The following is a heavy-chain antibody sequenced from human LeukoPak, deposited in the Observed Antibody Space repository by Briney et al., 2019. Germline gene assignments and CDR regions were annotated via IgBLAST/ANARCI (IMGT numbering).Heavy chain of an antibody. V-gene: IGHV3-11*04. CDR3: GFEGYSSSWYLGGYFDY. CDR2: ISSSGTTI. D-gene: IGHD6-13*01. Sequence: GSLRLSCAASGFTFTDFYMNWIRQAPGKGLEWLSYISSSGTTINYADSVKGRFTISRDTAKNSLYLQMNSLRAEDTAVYYCGFEGYSSSWYLGGYFDYWGQGTLVTVSS. CDR1: GFTFTDFY. J-gene: IGHJ4*02.